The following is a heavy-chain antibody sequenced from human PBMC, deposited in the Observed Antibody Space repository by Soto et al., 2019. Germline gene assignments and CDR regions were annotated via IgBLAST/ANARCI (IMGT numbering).Heavy chain of an antibody. CDR1: GYSFTSYG. J-gene: IGHJ3*02. D-gene: IGHD2-2*01. CDR2: ISAHNGNT. Sequence: EASVKVSCKASGYSFTSYGIAWVRQAPGQGLEWMGWISAHNGNTNYAQKLQGRVFMTTDTSTSTAYMELRSLRSDDTAVYYCARRQPGFDAFDIWGQGTMVTVSS. V-gene: IGHV1-18*01. CDR3: ARRQPGFDAFDI.